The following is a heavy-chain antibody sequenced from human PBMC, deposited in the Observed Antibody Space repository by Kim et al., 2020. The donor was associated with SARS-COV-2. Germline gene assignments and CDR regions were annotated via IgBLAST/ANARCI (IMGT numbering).Heavy chain of an antibody. CDR3: ARRTEAGGYFDF. CDR2: ST. V-gene: IGHV4-39*01. J-gene: IGHJ4*02. D-gene: IGHD3-16*01. Sequence: STYYTPSLKSRVTISVDTSRNQFSLKLASVTAADPAVYYCARRTEAGGYFDFWGQGSPVTVAS.